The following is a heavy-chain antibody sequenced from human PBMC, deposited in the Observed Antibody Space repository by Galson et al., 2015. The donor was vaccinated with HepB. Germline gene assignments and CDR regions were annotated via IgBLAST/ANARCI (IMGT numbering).Heavy chain of an antibody. D-gene: IGHD1-26*01. CDR1: GYTFLTHH. CDR2: IKPSDDTT. J-gene: IGHJ4*02. Sequence: SVKVSCKASGYTFLTHHMHWVRQAPGQGLEWVGKIKPSDDTTTYSQKFQGRITLTRDTSTSTVYMELSSLRSEDTAIYYCARDSGTYSPGAYWGQGTLVTVSS. CDR3: ARDSGTYSPGAY. V-gene: IGHV1-46*01.